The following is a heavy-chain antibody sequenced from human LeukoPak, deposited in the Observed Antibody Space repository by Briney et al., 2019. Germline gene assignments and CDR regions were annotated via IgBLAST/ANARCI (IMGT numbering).Heavy chain of an antibody. Sequence: GGSLRLSCAASGFTFSDYYMSWIRQAPGKGLEWVSYISSSGSTIYYADSVKGRFTISRDNAKNSLYLQMNSLRAEDTAVYYCASSPLCSSTSCYSLAFDIWGQGTMVTVSS. CDR3: ASSPLCSSTSCYSLAFDI. CDR2: ISSSGSTI. CDR1: GFTFSDYY. J-gene: IGHJ3*02. D-gene: IGHD2-2*02. V-gene: IGHV3-11*04.